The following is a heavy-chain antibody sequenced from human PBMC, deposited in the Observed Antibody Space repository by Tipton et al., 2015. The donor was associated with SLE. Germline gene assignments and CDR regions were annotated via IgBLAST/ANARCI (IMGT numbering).Heavy chain of an antibody. CDR1: GFTVSSDY. Sequence: SLRLSCAASGFTVSSDYMSWVRQAPGKGLEWVSVIYSGGSTYYADSVKGRFTISRDNSKNTLYLQMNSLRAEDTAVYYCASSKRSSSRGYYMDGWGKGTTVTVSS. CDR2: IYSGGST. J-gene: IGHJ6*03. V-gene: IGHV3-66*02. CDR3: ASSKRSSSRGYYMDG. D-gene: IGHD6-13*01.